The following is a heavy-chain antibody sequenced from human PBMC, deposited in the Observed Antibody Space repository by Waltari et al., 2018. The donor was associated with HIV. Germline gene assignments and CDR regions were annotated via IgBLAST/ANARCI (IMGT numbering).Heavy chain of an antibody. CDR2: ISGSGDNT. CDR3: ARPPGYCTTAGCFYWYFDL. D-gene: IGHD2-2*01. J-gene: IGHJ2*01. CDR1: GFTFTNYD. V-gene: IGHV3-23*01. Sequence: EVQLLESGGGLVQPGESLRLSCAASGFTFTNYDMSWVRQAPGNGPEWVSAISGSGDNTYYTDSVKGRFTISRDNSKSTLYLQMSSLRAEDTALYYCARPPGYCTTAGCFYWYFDLWGRGTLVTVSS.